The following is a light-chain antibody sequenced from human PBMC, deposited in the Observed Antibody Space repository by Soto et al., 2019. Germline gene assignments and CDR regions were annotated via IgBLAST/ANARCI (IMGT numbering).Light chain of an antibody. J-gene: IGLJ2*01. CDR2: EVS. Sequence: QSVLTQPASVSGSPGQSITISCTGTSSDVGGYNYVSWYQQHPGKAPKLKIYEVSNRPSGVSNRFSGSKSGNTASLTISGLQAEDEADYYCSSYSSSSHLVFGGGTKVTVL. V-gene: IGLV2-14*01. CDR1: SSDVGGYNY. CDR3: SSYSSSSHLV.